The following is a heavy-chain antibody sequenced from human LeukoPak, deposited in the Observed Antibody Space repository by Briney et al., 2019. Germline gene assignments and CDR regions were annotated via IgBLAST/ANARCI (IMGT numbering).Heavy chain of an antibody. CDR1: GFTFSGSA. CDR2: IRSKANGYAT. D-gene: IGHD6-19*01. Sequence: PGGSLKLSCAASGFTFSGSAMHWVRQASGKGLEWVGRIRSKANGYATAYAASVKGRFTISRDDSKNTAYLQMNSLKTEDTAVYYCTSFYSSGWHYYHYYGMDVWGQGTTVTVSS. V-gene: IGHV3-73*01. CDR3: TSFYSSGWHYYHYYGMDV. J-gene: IGHJ6*02.